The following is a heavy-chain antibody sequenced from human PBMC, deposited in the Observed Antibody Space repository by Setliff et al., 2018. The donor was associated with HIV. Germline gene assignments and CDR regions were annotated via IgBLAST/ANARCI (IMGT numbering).Heavy chain of an antibody. CDR1: GYPFTDNY. CDR2: INSASGGS. J-gene: IGHJ3*02. V-gene: IGHV1-2*02. CDR3: ARDYIHVFDI. Sequence: ASVKVSCKASGYPFTDNYLHWVQQAPGQGLEWMAWINSASGGSNYAQNFQSRVTVTRDTSINTVYLEVNGLKSDDTAVYYCARDYIHVFDIWGQATLVTVSS.